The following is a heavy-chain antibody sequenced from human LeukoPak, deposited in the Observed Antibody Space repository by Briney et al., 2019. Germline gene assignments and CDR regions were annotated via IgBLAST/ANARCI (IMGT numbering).Heavy chain of an antibody. CDR3: ARTEYCSPTSCKYASF. CDR2: INSVGSST. V-gene: IGHV3-74*01. Sequence: GGSLRLSCAASGFTFSNNWMHWVRQAPGKGLVWVSQINSVGSSTNYADSVKGRFTISRDNAKNTLYLQMNSLRAEDTAVYYCARTEYCSPTSCKYASFWGQGTMVTVSS. D-gene: IGHD2-2*01. CDR1: GFTFSNNW. J-gene: IGHJ3*01.